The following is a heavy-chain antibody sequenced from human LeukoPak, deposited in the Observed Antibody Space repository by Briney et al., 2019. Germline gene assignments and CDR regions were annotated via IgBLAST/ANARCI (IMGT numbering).Heavy chain of an antibody. V-gene: IGHV1-46*01. Sequence: GASVKVSCKASGYTFTSYCMHWVRQAPGQGLEWMGLINPSGGSTSYAQKFQGRVTMTRDTSTSTVYMELSSLRSEDTAVYYCARDHITMVRARYFDYWGQGTLVTVSS. CDR2: INPSGGST. CDR1: GYTFTSYC. CDR3: ARDHITMVRARYFDY. D-gene: IGHD3-10*01. J-gene: IGHJ4*02.